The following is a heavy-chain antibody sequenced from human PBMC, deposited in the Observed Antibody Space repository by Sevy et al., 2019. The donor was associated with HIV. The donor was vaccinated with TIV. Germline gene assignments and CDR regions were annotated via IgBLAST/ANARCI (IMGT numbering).Heavy chain of an antibody. CDR1: GDSITSSDYW. J-gene: IGHJ4*02. D-gene: IGHD6-19*01. CDR2: IYWSGTT. CDR3: ASLAVAGHKQAYNS. Sequence: SETLSLTCTVSGDSITSSDYWWGWIRQPPGKGLDWIGIIYWSGTTFNNPSLKSRVTISVDTSKNQFSLKLTSLTAADTSVYYCASLAVAGHKQAYNSWSQGTLVTVSS. V-gene: IGHV4-39*01.